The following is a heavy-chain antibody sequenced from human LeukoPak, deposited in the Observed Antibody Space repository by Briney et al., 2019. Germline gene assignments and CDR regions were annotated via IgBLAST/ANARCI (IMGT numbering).Heavy chain of an antibody. J-gene: IGHJ4*02. Sequence: SETLSLTCTVSGGSISTYYWNWIRQPPGKGLEWIGYIYYTGSTNYNPSLKSRVTISVDTSKNQFSLKLSSVTAADTAVYYCARGPMGYYYDSSGYFGYWGQGTLVTVSS. CDR3: ARGPMGYYYDSSGYFGY. CDR1: GGSISTYY. V-gene: IGHV4-59*12. CDR2: IYYTGST. D-gene: IGHD3-22*01.